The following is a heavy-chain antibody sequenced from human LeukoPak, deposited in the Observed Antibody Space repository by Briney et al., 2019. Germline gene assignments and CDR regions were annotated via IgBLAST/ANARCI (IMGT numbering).Heavy chain of an antibody. D-gene: IGHD3-9*01. Sequence: GGSLRLSCAASGFTFSSYAMRWVRQAPGKGLEWVAVISYDGSNKYYAVSVKGRFTISRDNSKNALYLQMISLRAEDTAVYDSARVSERYFDWLSPFDYWGQGTLVTVSS. V-gene: IGHV3-30-3*01. CDR2: ISYDGSNK. CDR3: ARVSERYFDWLSPFDY. J-gene: IGHJ4*02. CDR1: GFTFSSYA.